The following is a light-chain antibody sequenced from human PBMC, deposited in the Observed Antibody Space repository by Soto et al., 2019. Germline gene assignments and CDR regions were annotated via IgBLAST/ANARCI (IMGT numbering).Light chain of an antibody. J-gene: IGKJ4*02. CDR2: DAS. CDR1: QSVATY. V-gene: IGKV3-11*01. CDR3: QQRAYWPPFT. Sequence: EIVLTQSPPTLSLSPGQRATLSCRASQSVATYFAWYQQKLGQAPRLLIYDASKRATGVPARFIGSGSGTDFTLTVSSLEPEDFAVYYCQQRAYWPPFTFGGGTKVE.